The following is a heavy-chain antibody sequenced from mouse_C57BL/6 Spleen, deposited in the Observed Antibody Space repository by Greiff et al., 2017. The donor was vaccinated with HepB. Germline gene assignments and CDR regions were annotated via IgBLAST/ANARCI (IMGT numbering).Heavy chain of an antibody. J-gene: IGHJ3*01. CDR3: NTWGSSGYRFAY. CDR2: IDPENGDT. D-gene: IGHD3-2*02. Sequence: VQLKQSGAELVRPGASVKLSCTASGFNIKDDYMHWVKQRPEQGLEWIGWIDPENGDTEYASKFQGKATITADTSSNTAYLQLSSLTSEDTAVYYCNTWGSSGYRFAYWGQGTLVTVSA. CDR1: GFNIKDDY. V-gene: IGHV14-4*01.